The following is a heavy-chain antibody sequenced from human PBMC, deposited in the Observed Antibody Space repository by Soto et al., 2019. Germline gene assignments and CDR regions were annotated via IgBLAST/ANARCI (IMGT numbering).Heavy chain of an antibody. Sequence: GGSLRLSCAASGFTFSSYSMNWVRQAPGKGLEWDSSISSSSSYIYYADSVKGRFTISRDNAKNSLYLQMNSLRAEDTAVYYCARWSRDGYNYYYYGMDVWGQGTTVTVSS. CDR3: ARWSRDGYNYYYYGMDV. D-gene: IGHD5-12*01. CDR2: ISSSSSYI. CDR1: GFTFSSYS. J-gene: IGHJ6*02. V-gene: IGHV3-21*01.